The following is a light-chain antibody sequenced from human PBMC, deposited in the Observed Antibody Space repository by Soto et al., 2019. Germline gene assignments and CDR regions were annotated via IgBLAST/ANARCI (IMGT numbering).Light chain of an antibody. CDR3: QQYNNWPL. CDR2: GAS. Sequence: DIQMTQSPSSLSASVGDRVTITCRASQGISNYLAWYQQKPGKVPELLIYGASTLKSGVPSRFSGSGSGTDFTLTISSLQPEDVATYYCQQYNNWPLFGQGTKVDIK. V-gene: IGKV1-27*01. J-gene: IGKJ1*01. CDR1: QGISNY.